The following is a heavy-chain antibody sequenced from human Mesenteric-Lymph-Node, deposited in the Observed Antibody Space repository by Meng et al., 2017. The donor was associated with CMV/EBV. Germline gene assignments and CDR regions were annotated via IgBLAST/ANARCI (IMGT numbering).Heavy chain of an antibody. Sequence: GGSLRLSCAASGFTFSSYSMNWVRQAPGKGLEWVSYISSSSTIYYADSVKGRFTISRDNAKNSLYLQMNSLRAGDTAVYYCARDYNDFWSGYYTREYYYYGMDVWGQGTTVTVSS. V-gene: IGHV3-48*04. CDR3: ARDYNDFWSGYYTREYYYYGMDV. D-gene: IGHD3-3*01. CDR2: ISSSSTI. CDR1: GFTFSSYS. J-gene: IGHJ6*02.